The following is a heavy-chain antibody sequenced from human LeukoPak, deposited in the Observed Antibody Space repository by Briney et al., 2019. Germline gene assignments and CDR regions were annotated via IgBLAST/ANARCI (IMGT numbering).Heavy chain of an antibody. CDR2: MPYDGSNK. V-gene: IGHV3-30-3*01. Sequence: PGGSLRLSCAASGFTFSSYAMHWVRQAPGKGLEWMAVMPYDGSNKYYADSVKGRFTISRDNSKNTLYLQMNSLRAEDTAVYYCARDWSSKYPFYYGMDVWGQGTTVTVSS. J-gene: IGHJ6*02. D-gene: IGHD4-11*01. CDR3: ARDWSSKYPFYYGMDV. CDR1: GFTFSSYA.